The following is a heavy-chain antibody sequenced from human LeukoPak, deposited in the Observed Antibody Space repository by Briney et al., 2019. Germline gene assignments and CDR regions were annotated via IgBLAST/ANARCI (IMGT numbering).Heavy chain of an antibody. D-gene: IGHD4-17*01. J-gene: IGHJ4*02. CDR3: GSGHGDYGFDY. CDR2: ISSSSSYI. Sequence: GGSLRLSCAASGFTFSSYSMNWVRQAPGRGLDWVSSISSSSSYIYYAASVKGRFTISRDNAKNSLYLQMNSLRAEDTAVYYCGSGHGDYGFDYWGQGTLVTVSS. CDR1: GFTFSSYS. V-gene: IGHV3-21*01.